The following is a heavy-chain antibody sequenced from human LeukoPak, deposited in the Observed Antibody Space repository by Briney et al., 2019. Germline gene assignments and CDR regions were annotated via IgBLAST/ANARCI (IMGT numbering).Heavy chain of an antibody. Sequence: SETLSLTCAVYGGSFSGYYWSWIRQPPGKGLEWIGEINHSGSTNYNPSLKSRVTISVDTSKNQFSLKLSSVTAADTAVYYCARHHCSSTSCPIDYWGQGTLVTVSS. CDR2: INHSGST. D-gene: IGHD2-2*01. CDR1: GGSFSGYY. J-gene: IGHJ4*02. CDR3: ARHHCSSTSCPIDY. V-gene: IGHV4-34*01.